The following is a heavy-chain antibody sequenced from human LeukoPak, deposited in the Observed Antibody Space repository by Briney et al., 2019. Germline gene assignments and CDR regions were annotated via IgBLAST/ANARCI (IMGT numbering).Heavy chain of an antibody. Sequence: ASVKVSCKASGYTFTGYYIHWVRQAPGQGLEWMGWINPNSGGTNYAQKFQGRVTMPRDTSISAAYMELSRLRSDDTAVYYCARDPYSNYFDYWGQGTLVTVSS. CDR3: ARDPYSNYFDY. CDR1: GYTFTGYY. V-gene: IGHV1-2*02. D-gene: IGHD5-18*01. J-gene: IGHJ4*02. CDR2: INPNSGGT.